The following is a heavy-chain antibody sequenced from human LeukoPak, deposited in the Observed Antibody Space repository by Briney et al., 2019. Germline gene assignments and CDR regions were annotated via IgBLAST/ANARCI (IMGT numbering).Heavy chain of an antibody. Sequence: ASVKVSCKASGYTITSYYMHWVRQAPGQGLEWTGIINPSGGSTSYAQKFQGRVTMTRDMSTSTDYMELSSLRSEDTAVYYCARDNSVEDTAWWFDPWGQGTLVTVSS. CDR2: INPSGGST. V-gene: IGHV1-46*01. D-gene: IGHD4-23*01. CDR1: GYTITSYY. CDR3: ARDNSVEDTAWWFDP. J-gene: IGHJ5*02.